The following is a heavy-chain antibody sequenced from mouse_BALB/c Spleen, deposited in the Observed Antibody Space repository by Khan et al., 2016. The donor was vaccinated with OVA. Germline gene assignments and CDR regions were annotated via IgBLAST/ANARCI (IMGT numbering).Heavy chain of an antibody. CDR3: ARIFIGTTDYAMDY. CDR1: GFSLPSYG. CDR2: IWSGGST. Sequence: VELVESGPGLEQPSQSLSITCTVSGFSLPSYGVHWVRQSPGKGLEWLGVIWSGGSTDYNAAFISRLSISKDNSKSQVFFKMNRLQGNDTAIYYCARIFIGTTDYAMDYWGQGTSVTGSS. J-gene: IGHJ4*01. V-gene: IGHV2-2*02. D-gene: IGHD2-14*01.